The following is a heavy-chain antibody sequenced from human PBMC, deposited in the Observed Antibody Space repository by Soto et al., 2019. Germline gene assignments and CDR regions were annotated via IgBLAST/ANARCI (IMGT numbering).Heavy chain of an antibody. CDR2: ISGSGGST. Sequence: LRLSCAASGFTFSSYAMSWVRQAPGKGLEWVSAISGSGGSTYYADSVKGRFTISRDNSKNTLYLQMNSLRAEDTAVYYCAKDMWYSSSSRYYYYGMDVWGQGTTVTVSS. D-gene: IGHD6-6*01. CDR3: AKDMWYSSSSRYYYYGMDV. V-gene: IGHV3-23*01. CDR1: GFTFSSYA. J-gene: IGHJ6*02.